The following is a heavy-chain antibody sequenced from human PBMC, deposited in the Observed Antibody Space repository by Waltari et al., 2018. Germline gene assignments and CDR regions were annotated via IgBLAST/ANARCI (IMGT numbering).Heavy chain of an antibody. V-gene: IGHV4-59*01. CDR2: IYYSGRT. J-gene: IGHJ4*02. CDR1: GCSISSYY. D-gene: IGHD7-27*01. CDR3: ASDSLTGDPPGY. Sequence: QVQLQESDPGLVKPSETLSLTCTVSGCSISSYYLRWIRQPPGKGLEWIGYIYYSGRTNYNPSLKIRVTISVDTSKNQFSLKLSSVTAADTAVYYCASDSLTGDPPGYWGQGTLVTVSS.